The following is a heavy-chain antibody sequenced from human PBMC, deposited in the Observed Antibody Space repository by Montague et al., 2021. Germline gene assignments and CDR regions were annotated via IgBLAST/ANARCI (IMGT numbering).Heavy chain of an antibody. D-gene: IGHD6-19*01. CDR1: GFTFSSYT. Sequence: SLRLSCAASGFTFSSYTMNWVRQAPGKGLEWVSAISSSSSYIYYADSVKGRFTISRDNAKKSLYLQMTSLRVEDTAVYYCARWGGGWHYLDIWGQGTLVTVSS. V-gene: IGHV3-21*01. CDR2: ISSSSSYI. CDR3: ARWGGGWHYLDI. J-gene: IGHJ4*02.